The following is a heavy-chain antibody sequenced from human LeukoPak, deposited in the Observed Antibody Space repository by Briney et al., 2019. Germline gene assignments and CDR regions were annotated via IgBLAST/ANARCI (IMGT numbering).Heavy chain of an antibody. CDR3: AREYQVTARFDP. CDR1: GFTFSSYW. Sequence: GGSLRLSCAASGFTFSSYWMHWLRQAPGKGLAWVSRINSDGSSITHADSVKGRFTISRDNAKNTLYLQINSLRAEDTAVNYCAREYQVTARFDPWGQGILVTVSS. CDR2: INSDGSSI. D-gene: IGHD2-21*02. J-gene: IGHJ5*02. V-gene: IGHV3-74*01.